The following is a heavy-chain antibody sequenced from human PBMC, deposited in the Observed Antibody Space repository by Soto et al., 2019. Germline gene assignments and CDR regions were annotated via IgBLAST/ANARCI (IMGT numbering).Heavy chain of an antibody. D-gene: IGHD1-26*01. CDR2: ISWNSAKI. J-gene: IGHJ3*01. V-gene: IGHV3-9*01. CDR1: GFTFDDYP. CDR3: AKDRDGGSYFDMPDSFDV. Sequence: EVLLVESGGGLVQPGRSLMLSCAASGFTFDDYPMHWVRQAQGKGLEWVSTISWNSAKIAYADSVKGRFTVSRDNAKNSLYLQMTSLRVDDTALYYCAKDRDGGSYFDMPDSFDVWGQGTVVTVSS.